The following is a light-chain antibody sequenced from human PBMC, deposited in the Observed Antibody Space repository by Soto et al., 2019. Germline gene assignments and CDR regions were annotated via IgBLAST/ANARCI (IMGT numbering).Light chain of an antibody. CDR2: GAS. V-gene: IGKV3-20*01. CDR1: QSVRSSD. J-gene: IGKJ1*01. CDR3: QQYGSSRT. Sequence: EIVLTQSPGTLSLSPGERATLSCRASQSVRSSDLAWYQQKPGQAPRLLIYGASSRATDIPERFRGSGSGRDCTLTISRLEPEDFAGYYCQQYGSSRTFGQGTKVEIK.